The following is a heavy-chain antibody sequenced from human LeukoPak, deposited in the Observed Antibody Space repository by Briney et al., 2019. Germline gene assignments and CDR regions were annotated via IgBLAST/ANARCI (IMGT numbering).Heavy chain of an antibody. CDR2: IIPKLGTV. Sequence: ASVKVSCKASGGIFSNHAIAWVRQAPGQGLEWMGGIIPKLGTVKYAEEFQGRVTITTDESSSTVYMEMSSLTSEDTAMFYCAGSRGLRFMECPLWGQGTMVIVSS. V-gene: IGHV1-69*05. D-gene: IGHD3-3*01. CDR1: GGIFSNHA. J-gene: IGHJ3*01. CDR3: AGSRGLRFMECPL.